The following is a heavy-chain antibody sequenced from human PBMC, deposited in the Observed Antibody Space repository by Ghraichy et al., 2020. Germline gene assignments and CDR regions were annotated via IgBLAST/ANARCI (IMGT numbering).Heavy chain of an antibody. CDR2: ISGDSIYI. J-gene: IGHJ2*01. Sequence: GGSLRLSCAASGFTLSSYSMNWVRQTPGKGPEWVSSISGDSIYIYYADSVTGRFTISRHNAKNSVYLQMNSLRAEDTAVYYCARRVRVAGTWIWYLDLWGRGTLVTVSS. D-gene: IGHD6-19*01. V-gene: IGHV3-21*04. CDR1: GFTLSSYS. CDR3: ARRVRVAGTWIWYLDL.